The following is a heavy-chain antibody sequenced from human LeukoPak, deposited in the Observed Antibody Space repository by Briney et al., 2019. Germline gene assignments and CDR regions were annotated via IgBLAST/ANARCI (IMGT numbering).Heavy chain of an antibody. V-gene: IGHV3-20*04. J-gene: IGHJ5*02. CDR2: INWNGGST. CDR3: AKDLLEYSSST. D-gene: IGHD6-6*01. Sequence: GGSLRLSCAASGFTFDDYGMSWVRQAPGKGLEWVSGINWNGGSTGYADSVKGRFTISRDNAKNSLYLQMNSLRAEDTAVYYYAKDLLEYSSSTWGQGTLVTVSS. CDR1: GFTFDDYG.